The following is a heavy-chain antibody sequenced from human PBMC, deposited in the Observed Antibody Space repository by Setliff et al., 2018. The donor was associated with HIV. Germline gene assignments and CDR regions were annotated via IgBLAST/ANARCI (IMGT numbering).Heavy chain of an antibody. CDR2: INPSGGST. Sequence: CKASGYTFTSYYMHWVRQAPGQGLEWMGIINPSGGSTSYAQKFQGRVTMTRDTSTSTVYMELSSLRSEDTAVYYCARAQGYCSSTSCYFQDLFDPWGQGTLVTVSS. CDR3: ARAQGYCSSTSCYFQDLFDP. CDR1: GYTFTSYY. J-gene: IGHJ5*02. V-gene: IGHV1-46*01. D-gene: IGHD2-2*01.